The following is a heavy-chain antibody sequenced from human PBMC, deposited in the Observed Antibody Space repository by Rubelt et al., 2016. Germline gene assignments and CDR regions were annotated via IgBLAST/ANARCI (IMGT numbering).Heavy chain of an antibody. CDR1: GGSITSSTYY. J-gene: IGHJ4*02. Sequence: QVQLQESGPGLVKPSQTLSLTCTVSGGSITSSTYYWGWIRQPPGKGLEWIGSVYYSWSTFYSPTLQLRVPIPLNTSKNRFSLNRSSVTAADTAVYYCARTPGQSSWYYFDYWGQGTLVTVSS. V-gene: IGHV4-39*01. CDR3: ARTPGQSSWYYFDY. D-gene: IGHD6-13*01. CDR2: VYYSWST.